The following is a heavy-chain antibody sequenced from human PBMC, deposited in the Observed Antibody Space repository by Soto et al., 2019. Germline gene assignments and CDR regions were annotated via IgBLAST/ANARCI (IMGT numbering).Heavy chain of an antibody. Sequence: QVQLQESGPGLVKPSETLSLTCTVSGGSISSYYWSWIRQPPGKGLEWIGYIYYSGSTNYNPSLNSRGTISVGTSKNQFSLKLSSVTDADPAVYYCARSDGRYWGQGTLVTVSS. CDR2: IYYSGST. CDR1: GGSISSYY. V-gene: IGHV4-59*01. CDR3: ARSDGRY. J-gene: IGHJ4*02.